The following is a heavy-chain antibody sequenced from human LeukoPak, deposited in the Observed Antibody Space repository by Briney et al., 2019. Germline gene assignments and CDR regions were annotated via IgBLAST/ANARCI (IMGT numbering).Heavy chain of an antibody. D-gene: IGHD3-10*01. Sequence: ASVKVSCKASGYTFTGYYMHWVRQAPGQGLEWMGWINPNSGGTNYAQKFQGRVTMTRDTSISTAYMELSRLRSDDTAVYYCARVNTYYYGSGSYFPFDYWGQGTLVTVSS. V-gene: IGHV1-2*02. CDR2: INPNSGGT. J-gene: IGHJ4*02. CDR3: ARVNTYYYGSGSYFPFDY. CDR1: GYTFTGYY.